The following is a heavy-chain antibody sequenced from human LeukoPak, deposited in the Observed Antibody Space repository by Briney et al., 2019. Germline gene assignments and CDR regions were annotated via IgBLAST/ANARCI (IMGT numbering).Heavy chain of an antibody. J-gene: IGHJ3*02. D-gene: IGHD4-17*01. CDR2: ISSSSSYI. CDR3: AREDYGDPDAFDI. Sequence: PGGSLRLSCAASGFTFSSYSMNWVRQAPGEGLEWVSSISSSSSYIYYADSVKGRFTISRDNAKNSLYLQMNSLRAEDTAVYYCAREDYGDPDAFDIWGQGTMVTVSS. CDR1: GFTFSSYS. V-gene: IGHV3-21*01.